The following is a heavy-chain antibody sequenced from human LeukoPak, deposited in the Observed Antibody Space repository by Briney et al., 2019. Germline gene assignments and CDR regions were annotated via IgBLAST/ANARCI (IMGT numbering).Heavy chain of an antibody. CDR1: GGTFSSYA. Sequence: SVKVSCKASGGTFSSYAISWVRQASGQGLEWMGRIIPIFGTANYAQKFQGRVTITTDESTSTAYMELSSLRSEDTAVYYCARDGATLTGYYKPVGNWFDPWGQGTLVTVSS. CDR2: IIPIFGTA. D-gene: IGHD3-9*01. CDR3: ARDGATLTGYYKPVGNWFDP. J-gene: IGHJ5*02. V-gene: IGHV1-69*05.